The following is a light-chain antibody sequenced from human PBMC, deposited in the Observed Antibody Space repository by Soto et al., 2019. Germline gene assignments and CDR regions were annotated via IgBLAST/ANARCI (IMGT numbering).Light chain of an antibody. J-gene: IGLJ3*02. CDR3: QSYDSSLSGWV. CDR2: GNS. V-gene: IGLV1-40*01. Sequence: QAVVTQPPSVSGAPGQRVTISCTGSSSNIGAGYGVHWYQQLPGTAPKLLIYGNSNRPSGVPDRFSGSKSGTSASLAITGLQAEDEADYYCQSYDSSLSGWVFGRGTKLTVL. CDR1: SSNIGAGYG.